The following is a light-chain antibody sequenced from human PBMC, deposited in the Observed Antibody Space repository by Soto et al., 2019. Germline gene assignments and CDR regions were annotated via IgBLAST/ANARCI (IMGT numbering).Light chain of an antibody. CDR2: AAS. J-gene: IGKJ1*01. Sequence: IQLTQSPSSLSASVVDRVTITFRASQGISSYLAWYQQKPGKAPKLLIYAASTLQSGVASRFSGSGSGTEFTLIISGLQPDDSATYYCQQYTNTNNPWMFGQGTRWIS. V-gene: IGKV1-9*01. CDR3: QQYTNTNNPWM. CDR1: QGISSY.